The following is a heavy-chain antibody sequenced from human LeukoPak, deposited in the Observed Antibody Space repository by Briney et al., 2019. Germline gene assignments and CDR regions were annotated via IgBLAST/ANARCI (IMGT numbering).Heavy chain of an antibody. Sequence: QSGGSLRLSCAASGFTFDSYWMSWVRQSPGRGLEWVANIKQHGSEKYYVDSVKGRFTISRDNAKNSLYLQMNSLRAEDTAVYYCAREEYSGSYYFDYWGQGTLVTVSS. CDR2: IKQHGSEK. CDR3: AREEYSGSYYFDY. V-gene: IGHV3-7*01. CDR1: GFTFDSYW. D-gene: IGHD1-26*01. J-gene: IGHJ4*02.